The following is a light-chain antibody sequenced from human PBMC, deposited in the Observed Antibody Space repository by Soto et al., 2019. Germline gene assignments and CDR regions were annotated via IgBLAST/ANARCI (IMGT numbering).Light chain of an antibody. CDR3: QHYESTPPT. CDR1: QSVLYSSNNKNY. V-gene: IGKV4-1*01. J-gene: IGKJ2*01. Sequence: DIVMTQSPASLAVSLGERATINCKSSQSVLYSSNNKNYLAWYQQRPGQPPKLLIYWASTRESGVPDRFSGSGSGTDFTLTITSLQAEDVAVYYCQHYESTPPTFGQGTKLEIK. CDR2: WAS.